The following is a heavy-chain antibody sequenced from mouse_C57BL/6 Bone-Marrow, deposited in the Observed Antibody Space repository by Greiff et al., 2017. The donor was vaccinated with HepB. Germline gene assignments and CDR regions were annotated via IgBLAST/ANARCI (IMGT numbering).Heavy chain of an antibody. CDR3: ARGAY. CDR1: GYTFTDYY. J-gene: IGHJ3*01. CDR2: IYPGSGNT. V-gene: IGHV1-76*01. Sequence: QVQLVESGAELVRPGASVKLSCKASGYTFTDYYINWVKQRPGQGLEWIARIYPGSGNTYYNEKFKGKATLTAEKSSSTAYMQLSSLTSEDSAVYFCARGAYWGQGTLVTVSA.